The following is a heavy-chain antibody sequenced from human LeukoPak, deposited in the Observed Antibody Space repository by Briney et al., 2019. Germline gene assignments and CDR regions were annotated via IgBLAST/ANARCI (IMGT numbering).Heavy chain of an antibody. CDR3: ARGRSSGWYDY. Sequence: ASVKVSCKASGYTFTGYYIHWVRQAPGQGLEWMGWINPDSGDTNYAQRFQGRATMTRDTSISTAYMELSRLRSDDTAVYYCARGRSSGWYDYWGQGTLVTVSS. D-gene: IGHD6-19*01. V-gene: IGHV1-2*02. J-gene: IGHJ4*02. CDR2: INPDSGDT. CDR1: GYTFTGYY.